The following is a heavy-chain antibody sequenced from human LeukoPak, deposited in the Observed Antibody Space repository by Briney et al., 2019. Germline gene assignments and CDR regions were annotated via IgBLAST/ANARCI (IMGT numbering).Heavy chain of an antibody. V-gene: IGHV3-53*01. D-gene: IGHD1-26*01. Sequence: GGSLRLSCAASGFTVSRNYMNWVRQAPGKGLEWVSVIYSGGITYYADSVKGRFTISRDNSKNTLYLQMNTLRAEDTAVYYCARGVEYSGSYYHAFDIWGQGTLVTVSS. CDR1: GFTVSRNY. CDR3: ARGVEYSGSYYHAFDI. CDR2: IYSGGIT. J-gene: IGHJ3*02.